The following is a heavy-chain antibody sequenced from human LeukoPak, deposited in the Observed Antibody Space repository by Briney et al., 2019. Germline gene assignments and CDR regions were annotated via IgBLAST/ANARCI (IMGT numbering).Heavy chain of an antibody. CDR3: ARGAYSSGWHSYYYCYYMDV. Sequence: PGGTLRLSCAASGFTFSSYGMSWVRQAPGKGLEWVSAISGSGGSTYYADSVKGRFTISRDNSKNTLYLQMNSLRAEDTAVYYCARGAYSSGWHSYYYCYYMDVWGKGTTVTVSS. CDR1: GFTFSSYG. V-gene: IGHV3-23*01. D-gene: IGHD6-19*01. CDR2: ISGSGGST. J-gene: IGHJ6*03.